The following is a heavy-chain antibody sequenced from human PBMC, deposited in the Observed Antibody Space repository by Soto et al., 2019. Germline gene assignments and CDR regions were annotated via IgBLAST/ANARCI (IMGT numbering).Heavy chain of an antibody. CDR3: ATGGRGYSYAPRFYFEY. V-gene: IGHV1-69*01. CDR1: GAIFSSNA. J-gene: IGHJ4*02. Sequence: QVQLVQSGAEVKKPGSSVTVTCKASGAIFSSNAISWVRQAPGQGLEWMGGILPIFGRTNYAQKFQGRVTITADESTRTAYMELSSLKSEDTAVYYCATGGRGYSYAPRFYFEYWGQGTLVTVSS. CDR2: ILPIFGRT. D-gene: IGHD5-18*01.